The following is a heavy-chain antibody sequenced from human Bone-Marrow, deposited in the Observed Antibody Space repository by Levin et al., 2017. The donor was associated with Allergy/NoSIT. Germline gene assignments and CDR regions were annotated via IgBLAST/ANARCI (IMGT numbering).Heavy chain of an antibody. Sequence: CEVSGLSFTTYAMSWVRQAPGKRLEWVSGISDNSGSTYYAGSVKGRFSISRDHSRDTVYLQMNNLRAEDTAVYYCAKVLGYCRGGSCNTFFDYWGQGTLVTVSS. CDR3: AKVLGYCRGGSCNTFFDY. V-gene: IGHV3-23*01. CDR2: ISDNSGST. J-gene: IGHJ4*02. D-gene: IGHD2-15*01. CDR1: GLSFTTYA.